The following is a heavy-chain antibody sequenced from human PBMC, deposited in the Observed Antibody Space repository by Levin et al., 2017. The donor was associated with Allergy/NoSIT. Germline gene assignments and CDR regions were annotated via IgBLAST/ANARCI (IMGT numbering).Heavy chain of an antibody. D-gene: IGHD3-3*01. J-gene: IGHJ5*02. CDR3: ARHGTEEGPDDFWSGYYIRQGDWFDP. Sequence: PSETLSLTCTVSGGSISSYYWSWIRQPPGKGLEWIGYIYYSGSTNYNPSLKSRVTISVDTSKNQFSLKLSSVTAADTAVYYCARHGTEEGPDDFWSGYYIRQGDWFDPWGQGTLVTVSS. V-gene: IGHV4-59*01. CDR1: GGSISSYY. CDR2: IYYSGST.